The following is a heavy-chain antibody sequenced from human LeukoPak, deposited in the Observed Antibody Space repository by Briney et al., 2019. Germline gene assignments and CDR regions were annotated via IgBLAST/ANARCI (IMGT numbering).Heavy chain of an antibody. CDR3: ARDFSGPDY. D-gene: IGHD3-3*01. J-gene: IGHJ4*02. Sequence: PGRSLRLSCAASGFTFSSYGMHWGRQAPGKGLEWVAVIWYDGSNKYYADSVKGRFTISRDNSKNTLYLQMNSLRAEDTGVYYCARDFSGPDYWGQGALVTVSS. V-gene: IGHV3-33*01. CDR2: IWYDGSNK. CDR1: GFTFSSYG.